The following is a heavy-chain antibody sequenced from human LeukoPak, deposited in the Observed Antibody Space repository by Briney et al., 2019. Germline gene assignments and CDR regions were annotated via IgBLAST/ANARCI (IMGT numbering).Heavy chain of an antibody. CDR1: GFTFSSYA. D-gene: IGHD6-13*01. J-gene: IGHJ6*04. V-gene: IGHV3-23*01. Sequence: PGGLLRLSCAASGFTFSSYAMSWVRQAPGKGLEWVSAISGPGGNTYYADSVKGRFTISRDNSKNTLYLQMNSLSAEDTAVYYCAKAHIAAAGTRRGMDVWGKGTTVTVSS. CDR3: AKAHIAAAGTRRGMDV. CDR2: ISGPGGNT.